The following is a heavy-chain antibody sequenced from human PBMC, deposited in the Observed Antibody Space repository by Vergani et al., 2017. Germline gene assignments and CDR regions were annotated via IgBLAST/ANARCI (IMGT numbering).Heavy chain of an antibody. CDR3: ARERAGPIVVVTAINDAFDI. D-gene: IGHD2-21*02. J-gene: IGHJ3*02. CDR1: GGTFSSYA. CDR2: IIPIFGTA. Sequence: QVQLVQSGAEVKKPGSSVKVSCKASGGTFSSYAISWVRQAPGQGLEWMGGIIPIFGTANYAQKFQGRVTITADESTSTAYMELSSLRSEDTAEYYCARERAGPIVVVTAINDAFDIWGQGTMVTVSS. V-gene: IGHV1-69*01.